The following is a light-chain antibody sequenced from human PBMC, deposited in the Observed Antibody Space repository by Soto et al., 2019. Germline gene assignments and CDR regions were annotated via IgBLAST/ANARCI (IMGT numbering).Light chain of an antibody. J-gene: IGKJ1*01. Sequence: EIVMTQSPLSLPVTPGEPASISCRSSQSPLHSNGYDSLDWYLQKPGQSPQLLIYLGSNRASGVPARFSGSGSGTDFTLKISRVEADDVGVYYCMQALQSPPTFGQGTKEEIK. CDR3: MQALQSPPT. CDR2: LGS. V-gene: IGKV2-28*01. CDR1: QSPLHSNGYDS.